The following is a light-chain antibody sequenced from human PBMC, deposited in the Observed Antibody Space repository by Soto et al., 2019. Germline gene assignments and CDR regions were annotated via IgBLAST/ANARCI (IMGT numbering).Light chain of an antibody. Sequence: SYELTQPPSVSVAPGKTARVTCGGDNIGSKTVHWYQQKPGQTPVVVIYYDSDRPSGIPERFSGSNSGNTATLSISRVEAGDEADYSCQVWDRSSHHVVFGGGTKLTVL. CDR1: NIGSKT. CDR2: YDS. J-gene: IGLJ2*01. CDR3: QVWDRSSHHVV. V-gene: IGLV3-21*04.